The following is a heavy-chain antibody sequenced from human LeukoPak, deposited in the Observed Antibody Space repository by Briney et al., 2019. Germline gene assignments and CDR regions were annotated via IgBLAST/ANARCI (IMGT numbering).Heavy chain of an antibody. D-gene: IGHD3-3*01. CDR2: IYYRGST. V-gene: IGHV4-30-4*08. CDR3: ARLGAYDLSFAY. CDR1: GGSISSGDYY. J-gene: IGHJ4*02. Sequence: SETLSLTCTVSGGSISSGDYYWSWIRQPPGKGLECIGYIYYRGSTYYNPSLKSRVAISVDTSKNQFSLKLTSVTAADTAVFYCARLGAYDLSFAYWGQEALVTVSS.